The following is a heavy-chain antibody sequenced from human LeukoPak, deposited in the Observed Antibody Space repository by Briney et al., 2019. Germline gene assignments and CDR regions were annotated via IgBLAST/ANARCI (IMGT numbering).Heavy chain of an antibody. CDR2: INAYNGNT. CDR3: ARDMYDDFWSGYYIEVGGVVDY. Sequence: GASVKVSCKASGYTFTSYGISWVRQAPGQGLEWMGWINAYNGNTNYAQKLQGRVTMTTDTSTSTAYMELRSLRSDDTAVYYCARDMYDDFWSGYYIEVGGVVDYWGQGTLVTVSS. V-gene: IGHV1-18*01. J-gene: IGHJ4*02. CDR1: GYTFTSYG. D-gene: IGHD3-3*01.